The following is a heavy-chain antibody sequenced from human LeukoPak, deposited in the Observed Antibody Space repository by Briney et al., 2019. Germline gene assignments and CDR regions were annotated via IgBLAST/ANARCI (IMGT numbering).Heavy chain of an antibody. CDR1: GGSISSYY. CDR3: ARSIAARYYFDY. CDR2: IYYSGSI. D-gene: IGHD6-6*01. J-gene: IGHJ4*02. Sequence: PSETMSLTCTVSGGSISSYYWSWIRQPPGKGLEWIGYIYYSGSINYNPSLKSRVTISVDTSKNQFSLKLSSVTAADTAVYYCARSIAARYYFDYWGQGTLVTVSS. V-gene: IGHV4-59*01.